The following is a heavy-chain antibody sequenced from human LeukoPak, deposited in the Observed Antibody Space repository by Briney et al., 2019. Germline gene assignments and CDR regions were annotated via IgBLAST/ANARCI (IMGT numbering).Heavy chain of an antibody. J-gene: IGHJ4*02. V-gene: IGHV1-69*13. CDR1: GGTFSSYA. CDR3: ARTRDDYGDHILGY. D-gene: IGHD4-17*01. Sequence: SVNVSCKASGGTFSSYAISWVRQAPGQGLEWMGGIIPIFGTANYAQKFQGRVTITADESTSTAYMELSSLRSEDTAVYYCARTRDDYGDHILGYWGQGTLVTVSS. CDR2: IIPIFGTA.